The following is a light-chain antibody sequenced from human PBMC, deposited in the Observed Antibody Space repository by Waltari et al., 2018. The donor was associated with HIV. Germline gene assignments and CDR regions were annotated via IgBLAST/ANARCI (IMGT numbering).Light chain of an antibody. CDR1: PGVGTS. V-gene: IGKV3-15*01. CDR3: QQYYDWPLA. J-gene: IGKJ4*01. Sequence: ERVVTQSPVTLSVSPGERVTLTCRASPGVGTSIAWYQQKPGQATRLLNFGASSRASDMPARFSGSGSGTEFTLTISSLQSEDVAVYYCQQYYDWPLAFGGGTRVEIK. CDR2: GAS.